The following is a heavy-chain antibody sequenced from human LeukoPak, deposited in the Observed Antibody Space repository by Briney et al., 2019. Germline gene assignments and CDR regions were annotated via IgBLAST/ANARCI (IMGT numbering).Heavy chain of an antibody. CDR3: ARHNSPGGLLWFGELLGYFDY. Sequence: SETLSLTCTVSWGHLRSCSFYWVWPPPPPGKGRVWWGSIYYSGSTYYTPSLKSRVTISVDRSKNQLSLNLSSVPAADPAVYYCARHNSPGGLLWFGELLGYFDYWGQGTLVTVSS. CDR1: WGHLRSCSFY. J-gene: IGHJ4*02. D-gene: IGHD3-10*01. V-gene: IGHV4-39*01. CDR2: IYYSGST.